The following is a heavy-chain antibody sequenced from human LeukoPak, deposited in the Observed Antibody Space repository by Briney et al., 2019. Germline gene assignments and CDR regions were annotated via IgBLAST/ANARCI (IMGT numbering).Heavy chain of an antibody. J-gene: IGHJ4*02. V-gene: IGHV1-46*01. Sequence: ATVKVSCKASGYTFTSYYMHWVRQAPGQGLEWMGIINPSGGSTSYAQKFQGRVTMTRDTSTSTVYMELSSLRSEDTAVYYCARRNKLRGYSYGHENYFDYWGQGTLVTVSS. CDR1: GYTFTSYY. CDR3: ARRNKLRGYSYGHENYFDY. D-gene: IGHD5-18*01. CDR2: INPSGGST.